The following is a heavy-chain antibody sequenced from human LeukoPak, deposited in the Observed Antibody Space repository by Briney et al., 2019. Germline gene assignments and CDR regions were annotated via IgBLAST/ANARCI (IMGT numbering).Heavy chain of an antibody. CDR3: ARGEVTVATPFVVY. CDR2: INPNSGGT. J-gene: IGHJ4*02. D-gene: IGHD4-23*01. CDR1: GYTFTGYY. V-gene: IGHV1-2*02. Sequence: ASVKVSCKASGYTFTGYYMHWVRQAPGQGLEWMGWINPNSGGTNYAQRFQGRVTMTRDTSISTTYMELSSLRSDDTAVYFCARGEVTVATPFVVYWGQGTLVTVSS.